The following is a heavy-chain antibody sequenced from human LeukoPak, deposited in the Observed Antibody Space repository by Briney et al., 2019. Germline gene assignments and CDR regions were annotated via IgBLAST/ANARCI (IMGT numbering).Heavy chain of an antibody. D-gene: IGHD6-13*01. CDR3: ARWGRSSWYLDAFDI. CDR1: GGSISSYY. J-gene: IGHJ3*02. V-gene: IGHV4-4*07. Sequence: SETLSLTCTVSGGSISSYYWSWIRQPAGKGLEWIGRIYTSGSTNYNPSLTSRVTMSVDTSKNQFSLKLSSVTAADTAVYNCARWGRSSWYLDAFDIWGQGTMVTVSS. CDR2: IYTSGST.